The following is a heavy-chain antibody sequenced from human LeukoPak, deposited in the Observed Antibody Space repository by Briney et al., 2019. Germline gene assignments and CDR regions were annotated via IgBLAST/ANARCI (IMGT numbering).Heavy chain of an antibody. J-gene: IGHJ4*02. CDR2: INHSGST. CDR1: GGSFSGYY. D-gene: IGHD3-16*02. V-gene: IGHV4-34*01. CDR3: ARPHDYVWGSYRFRFDY. Sequence: SETLSLTCAVYGGSFSGYYWSWIRQPPGKGLEWIGEINHSGSTNYNPSLKSRVTISVDTSKNQFSLKLSSVTAADTAVYYCARPHDYVWGSYRFRFDYWGQGTLVTVSS.